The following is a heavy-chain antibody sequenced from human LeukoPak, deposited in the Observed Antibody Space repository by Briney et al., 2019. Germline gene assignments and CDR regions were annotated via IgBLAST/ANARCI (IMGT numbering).Heavy chain of an antibody. CDR2: IYFSGRT. CDR1: GGSIASSSYY. J-gene: IGHJ4*02. CDR3: SRLAYIVIEQTAFYS. D-gene: IGHD2/OR15-2a*01. V-gene: IGHV4-39*01. Sequence: KPSETPSLTCTVSGGSIASSSYYWGWIRQPPGKGLEYIGSIYFSGRTFHNSSLKSRVTMSVDLPKRQFSLGLSSVTAADTAVYYCSRLAYIVIEQTAFYSWGQGILVTVSS.